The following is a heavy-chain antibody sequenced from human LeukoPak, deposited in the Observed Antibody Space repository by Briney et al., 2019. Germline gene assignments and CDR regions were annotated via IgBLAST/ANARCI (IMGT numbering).Heavy chain of an antibody. J-gene: IGHJ5*02. D-gene: IGHD3-3*01. Sequence: QPPDTLSLTCTVSGRSISIGPYYWSCVRQPAGKGLGWIVRIYTSGRTNSNPSLKSRVTISVDTSKNQCSLSLRSVTAAGTAVYYCARATYYDLLEDNANWFAPWGQGTLVTVSS. V-gene: IGHV4-61*02. CDR2: IYTSGRT. CDR1: GRSISIGPYY. CDR3: ARATYYDLLEDNANWFAP.